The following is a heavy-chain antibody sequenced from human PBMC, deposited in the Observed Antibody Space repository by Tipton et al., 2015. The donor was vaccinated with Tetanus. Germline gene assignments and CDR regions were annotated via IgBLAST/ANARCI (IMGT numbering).Heavy chain of an antibody. CDR3: ARLRVYCSTACYSREDY. J-gene: IGHJ4*02. CDR2: ISSNGDNK. CDR1: GFTFRSYW. Sequence: SLRLSCAASGFTFRSYWMNWVRQVPGEGLEWVAVISSNGDNKYYADSVKGRFTISRDNARNSPSVHMNSLTAEDTAVYYCARLRVYCSTACYSREDYWGQGTLVTVSS. D-gene: IGHD2/OR15-2a*01. V-gene: IGHV3-30-3*01.